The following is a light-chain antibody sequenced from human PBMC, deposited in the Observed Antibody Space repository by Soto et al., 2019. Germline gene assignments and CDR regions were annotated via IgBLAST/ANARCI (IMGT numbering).Light chain of an antibody. CDR3: QRYGG. Sequence: PAEGVTLSCRASQSVSSNYLTWSQHKRGQAPRLLIYGASTRATGIPARFSGSGSGTDFTLTISRLEPEDFAVYYCQRYGGFGQGTKMDI. J-gene: IGKJ1*01. CDR1: QSVSSNY. CDR2: GAS. V-gene: IGKV3-20*01.